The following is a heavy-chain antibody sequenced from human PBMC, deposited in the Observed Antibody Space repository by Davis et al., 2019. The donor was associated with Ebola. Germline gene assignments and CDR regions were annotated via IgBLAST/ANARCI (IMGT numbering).Heavy chain of an antibody. D-gene: IGHD1-26*01. J-gene: IGHJ2*01. CDR3: ARGTGAGWYFDL. Sequence: ASVKVSCKASGHTFTSYYMHWVRQAPGQGLEWMGIINLSGGSTSYAQKFQGRVTMTRDTSTSTVYMELSSLRSEDTAVYYCARGTGAGWYFDLWGRGTLVTVAS. V-gene: IGHV1-46*01. CDR2: INLSGGST. CDR1: GHTFTSYY.